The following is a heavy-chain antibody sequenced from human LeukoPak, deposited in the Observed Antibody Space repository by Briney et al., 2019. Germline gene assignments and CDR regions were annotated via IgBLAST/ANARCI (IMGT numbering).Heavy chain of an antibody. CDR2: ISGSGGST. Sequence: GGSLRLSCAASGFTFSSYCMTWVRQAPGKGLEWVSGISGSGGSTYCEDSVKGRFTISRDNSKNTLYLQMNSLRAEDTAVYYCAKNSGGTCYSHLDYWGQGTLVTVSS. J-gene: IGHJ4*02. CDR1: GFTFSSYC. V-gene: IGHV3-23*01. D-gene: IGHD2-15*01. CDR3: AKNSGGTCYSHLDY.